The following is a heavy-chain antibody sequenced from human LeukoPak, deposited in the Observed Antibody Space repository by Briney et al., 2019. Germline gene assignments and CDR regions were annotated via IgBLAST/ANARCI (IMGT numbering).Heavy chain of an antibody. V-gene: IGHV1-24*01. CDR2: FDPEDGET. D-gene: IGHD4-17*01. Sequence: ASVKVSRKVSGNTLIALSMHWVRQAPGKGLEWMGGFDPEDGETIYPQKFQGRVTMTEDTSTDTAYIELSSLRSEDTAVYYCTTHIDYGSHFDYWGQGTLVTVSS. J-gene: IGHJ4*02. CDR1: GNTLIALS. CDR3: TTHIDYGSHFDY.